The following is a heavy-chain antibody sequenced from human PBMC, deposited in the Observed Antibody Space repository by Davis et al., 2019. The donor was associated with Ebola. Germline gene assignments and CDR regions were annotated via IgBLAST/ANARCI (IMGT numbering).Heavy chain of an antibody. CDR2: VIVASGNT. J-gene: IGHJ4*02. D-gene: IGHD3-22*01. Sequence: SVKVSCKTSGFSFTNSAVQWVRQAPGERLEWIGWVIVASGNTKYTQNLQGRLIITSDTSTGTAYMELSRLTTEDTAVYYCAAEDYNDGTCCSFDYWGQGTLVTVSS. V-gene: IGHV1-58*01. CDR3: AAEDYNDGTCCSFDY. CDR1: GFSFTNSA.